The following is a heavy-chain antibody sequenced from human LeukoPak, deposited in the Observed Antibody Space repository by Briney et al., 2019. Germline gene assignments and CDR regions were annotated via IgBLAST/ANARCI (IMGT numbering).Heavy chain of an antibody. CDR1: GFTFNTYS. J-gene: IGHJ3*02. Sequence: GRSLRLSCAASGFTFNTYSMNWVREAPGKGLEWVSYISSSSSPIYYADSVKGRFTISRDNAKKELYLQMKSLRDEDTALYYCARSGYCTSTSCLNGRGAFDIWGQGTTVIVSS. CDR3: ARSGYCTSTSCLNGRGAFDI. D-gene: IGHD2-2*01. CDR2: ISSSSSPI. V-gene: IGHV3-48*02.